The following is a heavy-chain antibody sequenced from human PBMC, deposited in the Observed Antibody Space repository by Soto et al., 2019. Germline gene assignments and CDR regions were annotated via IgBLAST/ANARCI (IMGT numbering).Heavy chain of an antibody. Sequence: ASVKVACKASGYTFTSYYMHWVRQAPGQGLEWMGIINPSGGSTSYAQQFQGRVTMTRDTSTSTVYMELSSLRSADTAVYYCAREPQSMYYNDSSGNLDYRGQGTLVTVS. CDR3: AREPQSMYYNDSSGNLDY. CDR1: GYTFTSYY. J-gene: IGHJ4*02. D-gene: IGHD3-22*01. V-gene: IGHV1-46*01. CDR2: INPSGGST.